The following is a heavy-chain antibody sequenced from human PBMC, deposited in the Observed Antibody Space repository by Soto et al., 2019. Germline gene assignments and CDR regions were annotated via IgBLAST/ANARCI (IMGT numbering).Heavy chain of an antibody. Sequence: ASVKVSCKASGYTFSTSGISWVRQAPGQGLEWVGWIRPDNGNTKSAQRLQGRVTLTTDTSASTAYMELRSLTSDDTAMYYCARDTESNRYNDWGQGTPVTVSS. CDR3: ARDTESNRYND. J-gene: IGHJ1*01. V-gene: IGHV1-18*01. CDR1: GYTFSTSG. D-gene: IGHD1-20*01. CDR2: IRPDNGNT.